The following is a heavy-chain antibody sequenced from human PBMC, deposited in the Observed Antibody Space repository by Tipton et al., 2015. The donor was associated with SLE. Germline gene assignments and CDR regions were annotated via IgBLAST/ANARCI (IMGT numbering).Heavy chain of an antibody. CDR2: ISSSSSYI. J-gene: IGHJ3*02. Sequence: SLRLSCAASGFTFSTYGMHWVRQAPGKGLEWVSSISSSSSYIYYADSVKGRFTISRDNSKNTLYLQMNSLRAEDTAVYYCAKDQLARYSSGWYWDAFDIWGQGTMVTVSS. D-gene: IGHD6-19*01. CDR1: GFTFSTYG. CDR3: AKDQLARYSSGWYWDAFDI. V-gene: IGHV3-21*04.